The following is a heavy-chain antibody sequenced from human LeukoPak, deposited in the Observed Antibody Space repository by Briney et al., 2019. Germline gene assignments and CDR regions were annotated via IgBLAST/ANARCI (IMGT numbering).Heavy chain of an antibody. Sequence: PGGSLRLSXAASGFTFRSYEINWVRQAPGKGLEWVSYISSSGSTIYYADSVKGRFTISRDNAKNSLYLQMNSLRAEDTAVYYCASFGIQLWLSYWGQGTLVTVSS. CDR1: GFTFRSYE. CDR2: ISSSGSTI. J-gene: IGHJ4*02. CDR3: ASFGIQLWLSY. V-gene: IGHV3-48*03. D-gene: IGHD5-18*01.